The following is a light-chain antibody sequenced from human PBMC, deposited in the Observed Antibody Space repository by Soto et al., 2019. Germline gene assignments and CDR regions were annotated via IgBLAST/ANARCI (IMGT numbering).Light chain of an antibody. CDR2: DAS. CDR3: QQRSNWPPIT. Sequence: EIVLTQSPATLSLSPGERATLSCRASQSVSSYLAWYQQKPGQAPRLLIYDASNRTTGIPARFSGSGSGTDFTLTISSIEPEDFAVYYCQQRSNWPPITFGQGTRLEIK. CDR1: QSVSSY. J-gene: IGKJ5*01. V-gene: IGKV3-11*01.